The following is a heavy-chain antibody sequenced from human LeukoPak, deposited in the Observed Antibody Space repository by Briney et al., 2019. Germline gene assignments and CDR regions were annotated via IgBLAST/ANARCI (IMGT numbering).Heavy chain of an antibody. Sequence: GGSLRLSCAASGLIVSSNYMSWVRQAPGKGLEWVSIIHSGGRTYYADSVKGRFTISRDNTKNTLYLQMNSLRAEDTAVYYCARESMVRGVTPSIDYWGQGTLVTVSS. CDR3: ARESMVRGVTPSIDY. D-gene: IGHD3-10*01. CDR1: GLIVSSNY. J-gene: IGHJ4*02. V-gene: IGHV3-53*01. CDR2: IHSGGRT.